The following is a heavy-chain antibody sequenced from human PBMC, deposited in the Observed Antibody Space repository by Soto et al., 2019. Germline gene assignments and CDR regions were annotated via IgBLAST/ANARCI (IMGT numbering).Heavy chain of an antibody. CDR3: AHIPNYYQYDWSDP. V-gene: IGHV2-5*02. CDR1: GFSLTTRGVG. D-gene: IGHD3-16*01. Sequence: QITLKESGPTLVKPTQTLTLTCTFSGFSLTTRGVGVGWIRQPPGKALACLALIYWEDDKRYSPSLQSRLSITKDTSKNQVLLTMTNVDPVDTATYYCAHIPNYYQYDWSDPWGQGTLVSVSS. CDR2: IYWEDDK. J-gene: IGHJ5*02.